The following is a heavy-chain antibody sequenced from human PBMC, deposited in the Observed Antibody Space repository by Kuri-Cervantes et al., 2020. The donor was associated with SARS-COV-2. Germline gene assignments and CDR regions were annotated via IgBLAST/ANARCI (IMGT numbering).Heavy chain of an antibody. CDR3: ARELGGGSV. J-gene: IGHJ4*02. Sequence: GESLKISCAASGFTFSSYAMHWVRQAPGKGLEWVAVISYDGSNKYYAVSVKGRFTISRDNAKNSLYLQMNSLRAEDTAVYYCARELGGGSVWGQGTLVTVSS. CDR1: GFTFSSYA. D-gene: IGHD2-15*01. CDR2: ISYDGSNK. V-gene: IGHV3-30-3*01.